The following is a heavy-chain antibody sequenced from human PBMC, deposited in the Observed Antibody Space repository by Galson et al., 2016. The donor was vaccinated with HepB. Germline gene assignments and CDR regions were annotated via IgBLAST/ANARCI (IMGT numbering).Heavy chain of an antibody. Sequence: SLRLSCAASGFTFSNCPMIWVRQAPGKGLEWVATINNNGDNRHYADSVMGRFTISRDNFQNTVSLQMNSLRGDDTAVYYCVTWLQVHFDHWGRGIPVTVSS. CDR2: INNNGDNR. D-gene: IGHD6-19*01. CDR3: VTWLQVHFDH. V-gene: IGHV3-23*01. CDR1: GFTFSNCP. J-gene: IGHJ4*02.